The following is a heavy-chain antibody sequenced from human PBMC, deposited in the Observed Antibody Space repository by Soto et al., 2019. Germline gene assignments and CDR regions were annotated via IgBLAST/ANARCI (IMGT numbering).Heavy chain of an antibody. CDR1: GVTVSIYA. Sequence: PGGCMKLSSAASGVTVSIYAMHWVRQAPGKGLEWVGVILYDGDNKYYADSVKGRFTISRDNSKNTLYLQMNSLRAEDTAVYYCAREDYYDSSGYYYRVGYYGMDVWGQGTTVTVSS. CDR3: AREDYYDSSGYYYRVGYYGMDV. J-gene: IGHJ6*02. CDR2: ILYDGDNK. D-gene: IGHD3-22*01. V-gene: IGHV3-33*01.